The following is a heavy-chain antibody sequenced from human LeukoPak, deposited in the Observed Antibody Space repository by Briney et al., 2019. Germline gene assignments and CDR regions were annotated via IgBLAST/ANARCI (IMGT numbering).Heavy chain of an antibody. D-gene: IGHD3-9*01. V-gene: IGHV1-2*02. J-gene: IGHJ5*02. Sequence: GASVKVSCKASGYTFTGYYMHWVRQPPGQGLEWMGWINPNSGGTNYAQKFQGRVTMTRDTSISTAYMELSRLRSDDTAVYYCARSDYSYYDILTGYCPWGQGTLVTASS. CDR1: GYTFTGYY. CDR2: INPNSGGT. CDR3: ARSDYSYYDILTGYCP.